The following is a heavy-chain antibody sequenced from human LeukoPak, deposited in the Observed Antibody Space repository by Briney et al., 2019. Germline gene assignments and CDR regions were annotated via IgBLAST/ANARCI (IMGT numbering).Heavy chain of an antibody. J-gene: IGHJ4*02. CDR1: GFTFSSYG. CDR3: AREPFWSGYYSNLHFDY. Sequence: AGGSLRLSCAASGFTFSSYGMHWVRQAPGKGLEWVAFIRYDGSNKYYADSVKGRFTISRDNSKNTLYLQMNSLRAEDTAVYYCAREPFWSGYYSNLHFDYWGQGTLVTVSS. CDR2: IRYDGSNK. V-gene: IGHV3-30*02. D-gene: IGHD3-3*01.